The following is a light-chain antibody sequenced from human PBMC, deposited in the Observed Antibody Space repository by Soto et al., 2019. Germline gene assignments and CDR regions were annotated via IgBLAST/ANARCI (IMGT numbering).Light chain of an antibody. CDR1: QSVRSN. J-gene: IGKJ5*01. CDR2: GAS. Sequence: EVVMTQSPATLSVSPGERVTLSCRASQSVRSNFAWYQQKPGESPRLLIYGASTRATGIPARFSGSGSGTEFTLTISRLRSEDFAVCYCQRYKKWSPITFGEGTRLEI. CDR3: QRYKKWSPIT. V-gene: IGKV3-15*01.